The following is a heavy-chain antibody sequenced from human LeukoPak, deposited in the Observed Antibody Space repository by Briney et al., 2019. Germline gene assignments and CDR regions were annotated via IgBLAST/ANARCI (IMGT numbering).Heavy chain of an antibody. CDR3: ARESEGDYFDY. CDR1: GFTFSSYD. J-gene: IGHJ4*02. Sequence: PGGSLRLSCAASGFTFSSYDMNWVRQATGKGLEWVSYISSSGTTIYYADSVKGRFTISRDSAKNSLSLQMNSLRAEDTALYYCARESEGDYFDYWGQGTLVTASS. CDR2: ISSSGTTI. V-gene: IGHV3-48*03.